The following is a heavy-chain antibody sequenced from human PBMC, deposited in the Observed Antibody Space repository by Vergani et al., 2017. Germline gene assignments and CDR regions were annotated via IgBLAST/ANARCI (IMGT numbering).Heavy chain of an antibody. J-gene: IGHJ4*01. CDR1: GFTFSTYA. V-gene: IGHV3-23*01. D-gene: IGHD2/OR15-2a*01. Sequence: EVQLLESGGGLVQPGGSLRHFCVASGFTFSTYAMTWVRQAPGKGLEWVSKSSSDGGSTYYADSVKGRFTISRDNSKNTLSLQMNSLTAEDTAIYYCVEEKIDLGSYFFDSWGHGILVTVSS. CDR3: VEEKIDLGSYFFDS. CDR2: SSSDGGST.